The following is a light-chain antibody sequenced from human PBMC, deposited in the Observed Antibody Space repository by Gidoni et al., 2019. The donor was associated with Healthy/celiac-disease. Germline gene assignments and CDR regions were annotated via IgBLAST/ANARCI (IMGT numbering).Light chain of an antibody. CDR3: QQRSNWPPYT. J-gene: IGKJ2*01. Sequence: FVLTQSPATLSLSPGERATLPCRASQSVSSYLAWYQQKPGQAPRLLIYDASNRATGIPARFSGSGSGTDFTLTISSLEPEDFAVYYCQQRSNWPPYTFGQGTKLEIK. CDR2: DAS. CDR1: QSVSSY. V-gene: IGKV3-11*01.